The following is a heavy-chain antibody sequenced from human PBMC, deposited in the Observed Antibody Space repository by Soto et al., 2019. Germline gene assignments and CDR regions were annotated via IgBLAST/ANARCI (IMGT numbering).Heavy chain of an antibody. J-gene: IGHJ5*02. D-gene: IGHD2-2*01. V-gene: IGHV4-30-2*01. CDR3: PRVPAP. Sequence: SETLSLTCTVSGGSINSGDYSWTWIRQPPGKGLEWIGYIYHSGSTYYNPSLKSRVTISVDRSKNQFSLKLSSVTAADTAVYYCPRVPAPSGQGTLVTVSS. CDR2: IYHSGST. CDR1: GGSINSGDYS.